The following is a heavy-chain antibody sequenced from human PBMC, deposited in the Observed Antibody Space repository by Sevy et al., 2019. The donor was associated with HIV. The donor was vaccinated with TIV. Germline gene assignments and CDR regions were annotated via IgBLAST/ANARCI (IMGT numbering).Heavy chain of an antibody. CDR2: ISSSSSTI. D-gene: IGHD1-26*01. V-gene: IGHV3-48*01. CDR3: ARGIIVGATGIDY. CDR1: GFTFSSYS. Sequence: GGSLRLSCAASGFTFSSYSMNWVRQAPGKGLEWVSYISSSSSTIYYADSVKGRFTISRDNAKNLLYLQMNSLRAEDTAVYYCARGIIVGATGIDYWGQGTLVTVSS. J-gene: IGHJ4*02.